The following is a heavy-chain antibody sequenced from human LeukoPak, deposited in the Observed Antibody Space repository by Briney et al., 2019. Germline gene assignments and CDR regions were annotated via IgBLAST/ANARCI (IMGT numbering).Heavy chain of an antibody. CDR3: ASVVAGTYYYYYMDA. D-gene: IGHD6-19*01. CDR1: GGTFSRYA. Sequence: SVKVSCKGSGGTFSRYAISWVRQAPGQGLEWIGGIIPFHGTPNYAQKFQGRVTITTDESTSTAYMELSSLRSEDTAVYYCASVVAGTYYYYYMDAWGKGTTVIVSS. CDR2: IIPFHGTP. V-gene: IGHV1-69*05. J-gene: IGHJ6*03.